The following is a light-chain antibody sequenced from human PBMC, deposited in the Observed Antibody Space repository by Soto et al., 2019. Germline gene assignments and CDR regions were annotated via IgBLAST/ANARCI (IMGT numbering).Light chain of an antibody. CDR1: SSDIGGYNY. J-gene: IGLJ1*01. CDR2: EVS. CDR3: SSYTSSRTYV. V-gene: IGLV2-14*01. Sequence: QSVLTQPASVSGSPGQSITISCTGTSSDIGGYNYVSWYQQHPGKAPKLMIYEVSNRPSGVSNRFSGSESGNTASLTISGLQAEDEADYYCSSYTSSRTYVFGAGTKVTVL.